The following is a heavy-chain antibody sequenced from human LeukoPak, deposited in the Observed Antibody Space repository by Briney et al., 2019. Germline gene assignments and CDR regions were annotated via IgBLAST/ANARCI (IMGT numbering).Heavy chain of an antibody. CDR3: AKSGLNRFDY. CDR1: GFPLSNYT. V-gene: IGHV3-21*04. J-gene: IGHJ4*02. D-gene: IGHD2-15*01. Sequence: PGDSLRLSCAASGFPLSNYTMTWVRQAPGKGLEWVSSISSSSYYIYYTDSVKGRFTISRDISKNTLYLQMNSLRAEDTALYYCAKSGLNRFDYWGQGTLVTVSS. CDR2: ISSSSYYI.